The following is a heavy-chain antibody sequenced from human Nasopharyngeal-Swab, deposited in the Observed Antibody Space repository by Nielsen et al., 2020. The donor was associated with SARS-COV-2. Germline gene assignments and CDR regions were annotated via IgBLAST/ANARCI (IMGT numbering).Heavy chain of an antibody. V-gene: IGHV1-69*04. CDR1: GGTFSSYA. D-gene: IGHD2-2*01. Sequence: SVKVSCKASGGTFSSYAISWVRQAPGQGLEWMGRIIPILGIANYAQKFQGRVTITADKSTSTAYMELSGLRSEDTAVYYCARENIVVVPAATYYYGMDVWGQGTTVTVSS. J-gene: IGHJ6*02. CDR3: ARENIVVVPAATYYYGMDV. CDR2: IIPILGIA.